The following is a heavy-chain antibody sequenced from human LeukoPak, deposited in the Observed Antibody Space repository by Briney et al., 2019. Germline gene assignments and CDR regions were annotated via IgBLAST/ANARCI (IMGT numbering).Heavy chain of an antibody. CDR2: ISNNGGYT. CDR3: ARQLGYCSDGSCYFPY. Sequence: GGSLRLSCAASGFTFSSYAMSWVRQAPGKGLEWVSAISNNGGYTYYADSVQGRFTISRDNSKSTLCLQMNSLRAEDTAVYYCARQLGYCSDGSCYFPYWGQGTLVTVSS. V-gene: IGHV3-23*01. CDR1: GFTFSSYA. D-gene: IGHD2-15*01. J-gene: IGHJ4*02.